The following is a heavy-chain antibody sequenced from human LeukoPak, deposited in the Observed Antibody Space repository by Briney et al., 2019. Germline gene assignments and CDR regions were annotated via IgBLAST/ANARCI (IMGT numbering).Heavy chain of an antibody. Sequence: GGSLRLSCAASGFSFSIYSLNWVRQAPGKGLEWVSYISHTGSTMSYADSVKGRFTISRDNAKNSLYLQMNSLRAEDTATCYCAIPPLSGTGSSRPLAGIDVWGQGTTVTVSS. V-gene: IGHV3-48*04. CDR3: AIPPLSGTGSSRPLAGIDV. J-gene: IGHJ6*02. CDR1: GFSFSIYS. CDR2: ISHTGSTM. D-gene: IGHD3-10*01.